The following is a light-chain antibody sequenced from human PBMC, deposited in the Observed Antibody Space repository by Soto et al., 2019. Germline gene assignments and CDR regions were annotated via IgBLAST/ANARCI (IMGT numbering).Light chain of an antibody. CDR2: GAS. J-gene: IGKJ4*01. V-gene: IGKV3-20*01. CDR1: QSVSSSY. CDR3: QKYGSSPLT. Sequence: EIVLTQSPGTLSLSPGERATLSCRASQSVSSSYLAWYQQKPGQAPRLLIYGASSRATGIPDRFSGSGSGTDVALTISRLETEEFAVYYCQKYGSSPLTFGGRTKVEIK.